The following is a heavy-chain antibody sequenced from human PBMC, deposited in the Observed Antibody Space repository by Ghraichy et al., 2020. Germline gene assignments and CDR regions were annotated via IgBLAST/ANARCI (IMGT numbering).Heavy chain of an antibody. D-gene: IGHD4-23*01. CDR3: VRDVNGGKGHLDY. Sequence: ASVKVSCKASGYTLTSYIINWVRQAPGQGLEWRGWIKTKTGNPTNAKGLTGRFVFSLDTSVSTAYLQISSLKAEDTAVYYCVRDVNGGKGHLDYWGQGTLVTVSS. CDR1: GYTLTSYI. V-gene: IGHV7-4-1*02. J-gene: IGHJ4*02. CDR2: IKTKTGNP.